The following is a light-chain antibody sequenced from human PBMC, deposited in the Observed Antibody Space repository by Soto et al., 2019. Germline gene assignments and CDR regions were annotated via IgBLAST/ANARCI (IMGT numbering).Light chain of an antibody. CDR1: QDTSDN. V-gene: IGKV1-33*01. J-gene: IGKJ5*01. Sequence: IQMPQSPSSLSTSVGVRVTITCQASQDTSDNVNWYQQKQGKAPKVLISDVSNLETGVSSRFSGSGSGTDFTFTISSLQAEDVATYYCQQYDDLPITFGQGTRLEIK. CDR3: QQYDDLPIT. CDR2: DVS.